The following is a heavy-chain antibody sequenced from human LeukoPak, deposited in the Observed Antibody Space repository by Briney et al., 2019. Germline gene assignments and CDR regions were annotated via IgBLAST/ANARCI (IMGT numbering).Heavy chain of an antibody. CDR3: ARDGTYYDFWSGYYPHPYYYYYGMDV. J-gene: IGHJ6*02. Sequence: GASVKVSCKASGGTFTSYYMHWVRQAPGQGLEWMGIINPRGGSTSYAQKFQGRVTMTRDTSTSTVYMELSSLRSEDTAVYYCARDGTYYDFWSGYYPHPYYYYYGMDVWGQGTTVTVSS. CDR2: INPRGGST. D-gene: IGHD3-3*01. CDR1: GGTFTSYY. V-gene: IGHV1-46*01.